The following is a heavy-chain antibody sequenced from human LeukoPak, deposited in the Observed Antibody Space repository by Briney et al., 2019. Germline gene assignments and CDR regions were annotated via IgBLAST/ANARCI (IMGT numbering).Heavy chain of an antibody. CDR3: AADPQWEPTVFAFDI. CDR2: IVVGSGNT. Sequence: GTSVKVSCKASGFTFTSSAMQWVRQARGQRLEWIGWIVVGSGNTNYAQKFQERVTITRDMSTSTAYMELSSLRSEDTAAYYCAADPQWEPTVFAFDIWGQGTMVTVSS. CDR1: GFTFTSSA. D-gene: IGHD1-26*01. V-gene: IGHV1-58*02. J-gene: IGHJ3*02.